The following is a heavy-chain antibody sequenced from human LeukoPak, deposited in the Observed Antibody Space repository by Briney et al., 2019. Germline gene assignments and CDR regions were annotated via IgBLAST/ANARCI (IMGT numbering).Heavy chain of an antibody. J-gene: IGHJ4*02. D-gene: IGHD2-8*01. CDR3: ASSAYAMFDY. CDR2: IYSGGTT. Sequence: PGGSLRLSCEASGFTVSNNYMNWVRQAPGKGLEWVSVIYSGGTTYYADSVKGRFTISRDNSKNTLYLQMNSLRAEGTAVYYCASSAYAMFDYWGQGTLVTVSS. V-gene: IGHV3-66*01. CDR1: GFTVSNNY.